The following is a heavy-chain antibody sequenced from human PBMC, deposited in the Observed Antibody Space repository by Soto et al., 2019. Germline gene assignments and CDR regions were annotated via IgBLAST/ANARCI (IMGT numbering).Heavy chain of an antibody. CDR3: AREMVRGVGSDY. D-gene: IGHD3-10*01. V-gene: IGHV1-18*01. J-gene: IGHJ4*02. CDR1: GYTFTSYG. Sequence: QVQLVQSGAEVKKPGTSAKVSCKASGYTFTSYGISWVRQAPGQGLEWMGWISTYKGNRKYAQKLQGRVTMTTDTPTSTAYMELRSLRSDDTAVFFCAREMVRGVGSDYWGQGTLVPVSS. CDR2: ISTYKGNR.